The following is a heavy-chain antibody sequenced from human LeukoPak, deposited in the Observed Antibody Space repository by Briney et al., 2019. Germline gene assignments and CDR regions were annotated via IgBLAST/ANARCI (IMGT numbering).Heavy chain of an antibody. V-gene: IGHV1-46*01. CDR2: INPSGVST. J-gene: IGHJ4*02. D-gene: IGHD3-22*01. CDR3: ARANYYDSSGYSLYYFDY. CDR1: GYTFTSYY. Sequence: ASVKVSCKASGYTFTSYYMHWVRQAPGQGLEWMGIINPSGVSTGYAQKFQGRVTMTRDTSTSTVYMELSSLRSEDTAVYYCARANYYDSSGYSLYYFDYWGQGTLVTVSS.